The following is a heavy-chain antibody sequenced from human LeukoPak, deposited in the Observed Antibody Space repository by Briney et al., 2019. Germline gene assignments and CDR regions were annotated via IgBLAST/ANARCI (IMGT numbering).Heavy chain of an antibody. D-gene: IGHD3-22*01. Sequence: GGSLRLSCAASGFTFDDYAMHWVQQAPGKGLEWVSGIGWNSGNIGYADSVKGRFTISRDNAKNSLYLQMNSLRAEDTAVYYCATQNYYDSSGYVYWGQGTLVTVSS. CDR2: IGWNSGNI. CDR3: ATQNYYDSSGYVY. V-gene: IGHV3-9*01. CDR1: GFTFDDYA. J-gene: IGHJ4*02.